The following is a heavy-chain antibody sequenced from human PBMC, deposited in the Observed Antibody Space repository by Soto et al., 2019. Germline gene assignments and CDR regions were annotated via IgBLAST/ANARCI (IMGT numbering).Heavy chain of an antibody. Sequence: SETLSLPWTVFGGSIGGYYWRWIRKPPGKGLEWIGYIYYSGSTNYNPSLKSRVTISVDTSKNQFSLKLSSVTAADTAVYYCARHPSEYDILTGYPRTENYFDYWGQGTLVTVSS. CDR1: GGSIGGYY. CDR2: IYYSGST. CDR3: ARHPSEYDILTGYPRTENYFDY. J-gene: IGHJ4*02. D-gene: IGHD3-9*01. V-gene: IGHV4-59*08.